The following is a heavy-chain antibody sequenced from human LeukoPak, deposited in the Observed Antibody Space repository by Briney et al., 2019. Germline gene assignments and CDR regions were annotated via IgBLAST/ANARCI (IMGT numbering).Heavy chain of an antibody. CDR3: AKDHKSGYFDY. Sequence: GGSLRLSCAVSGLTFSSSWMDWVRQAPGKGLEWVASINPDGNKKYSADSVKGRFTISRDNAENSLYLQMNSLRAEDTAVYYCAKDHKSGYFDYWGQGTLVTDSS. CDR1: GLTFSSSW. D-gene: IGHD3-10*01. V-gene: IGHV3-7*01. CDR2: INPDGNKK. J-gene: IGHJ4*02.